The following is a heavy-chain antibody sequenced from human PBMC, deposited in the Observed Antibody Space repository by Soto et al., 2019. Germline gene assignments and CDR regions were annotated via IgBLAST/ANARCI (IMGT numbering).Heavy chain of an antibody. D-gene: IGHD6-19*01. CDR3: ARSYSSGWYLYGMDV. CDR1: GYTFTSYY. J-gene: IGHJ6*02. Sequence: ASVKVSCKASGYTFTSYYMHWVRQAPGQGLEWMGIINPSGGSTSYAQKFQGRVTMTRDTSTSTVYMELSSLRSEDTAVYYCARSYSSGWYLYGMDVWGQGTTVTV. CDR2: INPSGGST. V-gene: IGHV1-46*01.